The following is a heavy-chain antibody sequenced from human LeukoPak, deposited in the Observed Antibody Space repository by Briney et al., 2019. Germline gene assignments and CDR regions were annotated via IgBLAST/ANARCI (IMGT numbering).Heavy chain of an antibody. D-gene: IGHD3-9*01. CDR3: GRDRPTGYYDY. J-gene: IGHJ4*02. CDR1: CYSISSGYY. CDR2: INHSGIT. Sequence: PSETLSLTSTVSCYSISSGYYWGWIRQSPGKGLEWIASINHSGITYYNPSLKSRVTISVDTSKNQFSLKLTSVTAADTAVYYCGRDRPTGYYDYWGQGILVTVSS. V-gene: IGHV4-38-2*02.